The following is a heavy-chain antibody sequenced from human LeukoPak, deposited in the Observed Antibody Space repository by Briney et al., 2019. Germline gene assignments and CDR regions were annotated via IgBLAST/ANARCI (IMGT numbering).Heavy chain of an antibody. CDR1: GFTFTSRSA. Sequence: SVKVSCKASGFTFTSRSAVQWVRQARGQRLEWIGWIVVDSDNTNYAENFQGRVTITRDMSASTSYMELSSLRSEDTAVYFCAAPHTSSWFDLWGQGTLVTVSS. V-gene: IGHV1-58*01. J-gene: IGHJ5*02. CDR3: AAPHTSSWFDL. D-gene: IGHD6-13*01. CDR2: IVVDSDNT.